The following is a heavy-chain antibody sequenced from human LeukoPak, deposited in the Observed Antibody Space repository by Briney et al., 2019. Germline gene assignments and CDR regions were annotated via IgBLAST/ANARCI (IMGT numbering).Heavy chain of an antibody. J-gene: IGHJ3*02. D-gene: IGHD3-10*01. CDR2: IYYSGST. CDR3: ARMGPSSSSAFDI. CDR1: GGSISSYY. V-gene: IGHV4-59*01. Sequence: SETLSLTCTVSGGSISSYYWSWIRQPPGKGLEWIGYIYYSGSTNYNPSLKSRVTISVDTSKNQFSLKLSSVTAADTAVYYCARMGPSSSSAFDIWGQGTMVTVSS.